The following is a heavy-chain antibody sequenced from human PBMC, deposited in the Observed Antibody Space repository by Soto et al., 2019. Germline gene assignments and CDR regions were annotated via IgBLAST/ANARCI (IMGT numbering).Heavy chain of an antibody. CDR3: ARHPTGYYYDSSDWFDP. CDR2: IDPSDSYT. D-gene: IGHD3-22*01. V-gene: IGHV5-10-1*01. J-gene: IGHJ5*02. Sequence: GESLKISCKGSGYSFTSYWISWVRQMPGKGLEWMGRIDPSDSYTNYSPSFQGHVTISADKSISTAYLQWSSLKASDTAMYYCARHPTGYYYDSSDWFDPWGQGTLVTVSS. CDR1: GYSFTSYW.